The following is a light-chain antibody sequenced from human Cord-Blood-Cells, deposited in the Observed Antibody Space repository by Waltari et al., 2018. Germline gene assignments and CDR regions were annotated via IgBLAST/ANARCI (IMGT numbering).Light chain of an antibody. Sequence: SSELTQDPAVSVALGQTVRITCQGESLRSYYASWYQQKPGRAPVLVIYGKNNRPSGIPVRFSGSRSGNTASLTITGAQAEDEADYYCNSRDSSGNPWVFGGGTKLTVL. CDR2: GKN. J-gene: IGLJ3*02. V-gene: IGLV3-19*01. CDR1: SLRSYY. CDR3: NSRDSSGNPWV.